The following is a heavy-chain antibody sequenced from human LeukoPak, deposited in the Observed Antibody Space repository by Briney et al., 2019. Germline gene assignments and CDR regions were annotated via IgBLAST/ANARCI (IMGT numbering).Heavy chain of an antibody. V-gene: IGHV3-66*02. CDR2: IYSGGST. Sequence: GGSLRLSCAASGFTVSGNYMSWVRQAPGKGLEWVSVIYSGGSTYYADSVEGRFTISRDNSKNTLYLQMNSLRAEDTAVYYCARGAARSPPGKSNNNWFDPWGQGTLVTVSS. CDR1: GFTVSGNY. D-gene: IGHD3-10*01. CDR3: ARGAARSPPGKSNNNWFDP. J-gene: IGHJ5*02.